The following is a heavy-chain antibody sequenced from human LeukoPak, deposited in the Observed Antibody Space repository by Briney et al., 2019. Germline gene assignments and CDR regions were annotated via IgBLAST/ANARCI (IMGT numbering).Heavy chain of an antibody. V-gene: IGHV4-4*02. CDR1: GGSISISNW. D-gene: IGHD5-18*01. CDR3: AGGEQLWNAFDI. J-gene: IGHJ3*02. Sequence: PSETLSLTCAVSGGSISISNWYSWVRQPPGKGLEWIGEIYHTGSTNYNPSLKSRVTISVDKSKNQVSLKLSSVTAADTAVYYCAGGEQLWNAFDIWGQGTMVTVSS. CDR2: IYHTGST.